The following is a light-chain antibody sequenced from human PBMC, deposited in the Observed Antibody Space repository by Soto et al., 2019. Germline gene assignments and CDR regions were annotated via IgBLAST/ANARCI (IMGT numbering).Light chain of an antibody. CDR2: KAS. Sequence: DIQMTQSPSTLSASVGDRVTITCRASQSISSWLAWYQQKPGKAPKLLIYKASTLQSGVPSRFSGSGSGTDFTLTISSLQPEDGATYYCQKYNSDPITFGQGTRLEIK. V-gene: IGKV1-27*01. CDR1: QSISSW. CDR3: QKYNSDPIT. J-gene: IGKJ5*01.